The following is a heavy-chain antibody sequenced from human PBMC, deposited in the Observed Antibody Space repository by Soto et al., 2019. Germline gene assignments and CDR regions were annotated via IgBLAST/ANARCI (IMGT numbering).Heavy chain of an antibody. Sequence: ASVKVSCKASGYTLTSYAMHWVRQAPGQRLEWMGWINAGNGNTKYSQMFQGRVTITRDTSASTAYMELSSLRSEDTAVYYCASSYYYDSSGYSSLYYYYGMDVWGQGTTVTVSS. CDR1: GYTLTSYA. J-gene: IGHJ6*02. CDR2: INAGNGNT. CDR3: ASSYYYDSSGYSSLYYYYGMDV. D-gene: IGHD3-22*01. V-gene: IGHV1-3*01.